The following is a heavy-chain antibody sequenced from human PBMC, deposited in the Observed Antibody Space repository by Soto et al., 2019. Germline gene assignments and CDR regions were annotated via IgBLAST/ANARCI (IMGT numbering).Heavy chain of an antibody. J-gene: IGHJ5*02. CDR2: MYFSGNT. D-gene: IGHD3-22*01. Sequence: PSETLFLTCTVSGGSISSSSYSWSWIRQHPGKGLEWIGYMYFSGNTDYNPSLKSRVTISVDTSKKQFSLRLTSVTVADTAVYYCARLGYDSSGYPIWFDPWGQGTLVTVSS. V-gene: IGHV4-31*03. CDR3: ARLGYDSSGYPIWFDP. CDR1: GGSISSSSYS.